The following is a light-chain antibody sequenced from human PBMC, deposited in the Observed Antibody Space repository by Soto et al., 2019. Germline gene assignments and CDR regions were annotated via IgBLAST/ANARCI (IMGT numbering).Light chain of an antibody. CDR1: QSVGRN. CDR2: GAS. V-gene: IGKV3-15*01. Sequence: DIVMTQSPATLSVSPGERATLSCRASQSVGRNLAWYQQKPGQAPRLLIYGASTMATGIPARFSGSGSGTEFTHPISSLQSEDFAIYSCQQYNHWPPLTFGRGTNVEIK. CDR3: QQYNHWPPLT. J-gene: IGKJ4*01.